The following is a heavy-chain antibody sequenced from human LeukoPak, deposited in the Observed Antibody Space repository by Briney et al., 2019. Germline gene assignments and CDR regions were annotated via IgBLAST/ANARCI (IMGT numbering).Heavy chain of an antibody. J-gene: IGHJ6*03. CDR2: INWNGGST. CDR3: AKGGGSGSNYYYYYMDV. D-gene: IGHD3-10*01. Sequence: PGGSLRLSCAASGFTFDDYGMSWVRQAPGKGLEWVSGINWNGGSTGYADSVKGRFTISRDNAKNSLYLQMNSLRAEDTALYYCAKGGGSGSNYYYYYMDVWGKGTTVTISS. V-gene: IGHV3-20*04. CDR1: GFTFDDYG.